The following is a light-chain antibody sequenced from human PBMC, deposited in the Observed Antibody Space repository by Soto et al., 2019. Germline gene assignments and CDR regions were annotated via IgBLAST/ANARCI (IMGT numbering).Light chain of an antibody. J-gene: IGKJ5*01. Sequence: DIPLTQSPSFVSASVGDRVTITCRASQDISSYLAWYQQKPGKAPKVLIHSASVLESGVPSRFSGSGSGTHFTLRISDLQPEDFATYYCQHLNSWPPITFGQGTRLDIK. V-gene: IGKV1-9*01. CDR3: QHLNSWPPIT. CDR2: SAS. CDR1: QDISSY.